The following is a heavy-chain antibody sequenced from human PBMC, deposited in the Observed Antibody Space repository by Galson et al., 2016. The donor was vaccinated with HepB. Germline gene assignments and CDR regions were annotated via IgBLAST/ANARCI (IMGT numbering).Heavy chain of an antibody. CDR3: ARGTVTPFHYHYYYMDV. J-gene: IGHJ6*03. CDR2: INPSGGST. D-gene: IGHD4-17*01. CDR1: GYTFTSYY. Sequence: SVKVSCKASGYTFTSYYMHWVRQAPGQGLEWMGKINPSGGSTRYAQKFQGRVTMTRDTSTSTVYMELSSLRSEDTAVYYCARGTVTPFHYHYYYMDVWGKGTTVTVSS. V-gene: IGHV1-46*01.